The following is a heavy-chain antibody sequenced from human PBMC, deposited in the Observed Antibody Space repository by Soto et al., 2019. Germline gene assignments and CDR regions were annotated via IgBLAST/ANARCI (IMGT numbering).Heavy chain of an antibody. J-gene: IGHJ1*01. D-gene: IGHD6-13*01. CDR3: ARERDGSSWSSAESLQY. Sequence: GASGKVSCKASGYIFSNYGISWVRQAPGQGLEWMGWISTYNANTYYAQKFQGRVTMTTDTSTSTAYMELRSLRSDDTAVFYCARERDGSSWSSAESLQYWGQGTLVTVSS. V-gene: IGHV1-18*01. CDR2: ISTYNANT. CDR1: GYIFSNYG.